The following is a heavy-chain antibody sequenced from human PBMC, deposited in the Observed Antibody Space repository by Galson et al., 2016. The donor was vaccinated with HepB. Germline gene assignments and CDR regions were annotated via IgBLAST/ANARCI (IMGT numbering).Heavy chain of an antibody. CDR1: GYSFTSYW. D-gene: IGHD3-10*01. CDR2: IYPGDSDV. Sequence: QSGAEVKKPGESLKISCKGSGYSFTSYWIAWVRQMPGKGLEWMGIIYPGDSDVVYSPAFQGQVTISADKSATTAYLQWSSLEASDTAMYYCARPYGSGSSPTPWYFNLWGRGTLVTVSS. CDR3: ARPYGSGSSPTPWYFNL. V-gene: IGHV5-51*01. J-gene: IGHJ2*01.